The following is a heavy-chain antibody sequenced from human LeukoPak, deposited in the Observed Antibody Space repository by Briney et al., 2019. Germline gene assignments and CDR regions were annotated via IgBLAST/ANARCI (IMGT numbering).Heavy chain of an antibody. J-gene: IGHJ4*02. V-gene: IGHV3-74*01. CDR1: GLTFSSYW. D-gene: IGHD3-22*01. Sequence: GRSLRLSCAASGLTFSSYWMDWVRQDAGCRLVWVSRVSSDGSNTRDADSVKGRFTIARDNTKNTLYLQMNSLRAEDTAVYYCARDLELVYYDSSGYDYWGQGTLVIVSS. CDR2: VSSDGSNT. CDR3: ARDLELVYYDSSGYDY.